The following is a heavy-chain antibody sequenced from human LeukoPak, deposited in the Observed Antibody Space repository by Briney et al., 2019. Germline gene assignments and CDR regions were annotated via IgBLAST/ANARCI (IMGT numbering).Heavy chain of an antibody. CDR3: ARNYCSGGSCSSLWGFDP. D-gene: IGHD2-15*01. CDR1: DGSVSRSSYY. J-gene: IGHJ5*02. Sequence: TETLSLTCTVSDGSVSRSSYYWGWIRQPPEKGLEWIGSIYYSGTTYYNPSLKSRVTISVDTSKNQFSLKLSSVTAADTAVYFCARNYCSGGSCSSLWGFDPWGQGTLVTVSS. V-gene: IGHV4-39*01. CDR2: IYYSGTT.